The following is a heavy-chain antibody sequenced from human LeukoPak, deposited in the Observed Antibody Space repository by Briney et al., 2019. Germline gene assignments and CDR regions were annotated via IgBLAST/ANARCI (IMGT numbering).Heavy chain of an antibody. V-gene: IGHV3-30*18. CDR2: ISYDGSNK. D-gene: IGHD5-18*01. CDR3: AKETTIQLWPRDDAFDI. CDR1: GFTFSSYG. Sequence: GGSLRLSCAASGFTFSSYGMHWVRQAPGKGLEWVAVISYDGSNKYYADSVKGRFTISRDNSKNTLYLQMNSLRAEDTAVYYCAKETTIQLWPRDDAFDIWGQGTMVTVSS. J-gene: IGHJ3*02.